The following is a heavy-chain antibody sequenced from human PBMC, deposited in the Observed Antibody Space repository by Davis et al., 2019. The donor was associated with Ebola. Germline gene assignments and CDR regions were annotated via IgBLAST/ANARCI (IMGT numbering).Heavy chain of an antibody. CDR2: ITPFNGNT. CDR1: GYTFTSYD. J-gene: IGHJ4*02. D-gene: IGHD2-21*02. Sequence: SVKVSCKASGYTFTSYDINWVRQATGQGLEWMGWITPFNGNTNYAQKFQDRVTITRDRSMSTAYMELSSLRSEDTAMYYCARSSPDSTYFDYWGQGTLVTVSS. V-gene: IGHV1-45*02. CDR3: ARSSPDSTYFDY.